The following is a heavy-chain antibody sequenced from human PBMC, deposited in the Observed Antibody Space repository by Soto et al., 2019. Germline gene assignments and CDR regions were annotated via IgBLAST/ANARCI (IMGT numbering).Heavy chain of an antibody. CDR2: ISSSSSYI. D-gene: IGHD2-15*01. CDR3: ARDGPAHCSGGSCYPCFDY. J-gene: IGHJ4*02. Sequence: SCKASGGTFNNNVVSWVRQAPGKGLEWVSSISSSSSYIYYADSVKGRFTISRDNAKNSLYLQMNSLRAEDTAVYYCARDGPAHCSGGSCYPCFDYWGQGTLVTVSS. CDR1: GGTFNNNV. V-gene: IGHV3-21*01.